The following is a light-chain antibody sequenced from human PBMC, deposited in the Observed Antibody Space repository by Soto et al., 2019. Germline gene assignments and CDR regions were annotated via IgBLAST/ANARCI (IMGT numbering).Light chain of an antibody. J-gene: IGKJ5*01. Sequence: VMTQSPLFLPVTLVQPASVSFISSQILVGSDGYTHLSWFQQRPGQSPRRLIFEVSNRDSGVPDRFCGSASGTDFTLKISRVEAEDVGTYYCMQALQSLTFGQGTRLEIK. V-gene: IGKV2-30*01. CDR2: EVS. CDR3: MQALQSLT. CDR1: QILVGSDGYTH.